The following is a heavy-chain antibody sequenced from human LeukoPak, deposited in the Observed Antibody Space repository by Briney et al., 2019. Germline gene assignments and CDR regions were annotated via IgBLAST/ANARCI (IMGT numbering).Heavy chain of an antibody. CDR3: ATDPNGDYFGAFDN. Sequence: GSLRLSCVGSRFTFTTYAMTWVRQAPGKGLEWVSSTRGSGGTTLYADSVKGRFTISRDNSKNTLFLQMNSLRAEDTAVYYCATDPNGDYFGAFDNWGQGTMVTVSS. CDR1: RFTFTTYA. CDR2: TRGSGGTT. J-gene: IGHJ3*02. V-gene: IGHV3-23*01. D-gene: IGHD4-17*01.